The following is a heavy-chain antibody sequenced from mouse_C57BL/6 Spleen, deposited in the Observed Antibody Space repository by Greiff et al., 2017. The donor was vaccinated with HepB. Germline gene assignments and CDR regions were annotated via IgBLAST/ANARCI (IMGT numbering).Heavy chain of an antibody. J-gene: IGHJ2*01. CDR2: IDPENGDT. CDR1: GFNIKDDY. D-gene: IGHD3-2*02. V-gene: IGHV14-4*01. Sequence: VHVKQSGAELVRPGASVKLSCTASGFNIKDDYMHWVKQRPEQGLEWIGWIDPENGDTEYASKFQGKATITADTSSNTAYLQLSSLTTEDAAVYYCTASESTGGDYWGQGTTLTVSS. CDR3: TASESTGGDY.